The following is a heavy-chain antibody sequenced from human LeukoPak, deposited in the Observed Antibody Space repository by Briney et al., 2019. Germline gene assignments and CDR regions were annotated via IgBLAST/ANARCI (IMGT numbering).Heavy chain of an antibody. V-gene: IGHV3-23*01. CDR3: GGSYYYFDY. CDR2: LGGSGGRT. J-gene: IGHJ4*02. D-gene: IGHD1-26*01. CDR1: GFTFSSYA. Sequence: GGSLRLSCAASGFTFSSYAMNWVRQAPGKGLEWVSSLGGSGGRTFYADSVKGRFTVSRDSSKNTLYLQMNSLRAEDTAVYYCGGSYYYFDYWGQGTLVTVSS.